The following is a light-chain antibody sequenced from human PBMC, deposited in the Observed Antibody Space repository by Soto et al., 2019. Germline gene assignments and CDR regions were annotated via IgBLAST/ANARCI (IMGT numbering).Light chain of an antibody. V-gene: IGKV3-20*01. CDR2: GAS. CDR3: QQYGSPPWT. J-gene: IGKJ1*01. Sequence: EIVLTQSPATLSLSPGERATLSCRASQSVSSSYLAWYQQKPGQAPRLLIYGASSRATGIPERFSGSGSGTDFTLTISRLEPEDFAVYYCQQYGSPPWTFGQGTKVEIK. CDR1: QSVSSSY.